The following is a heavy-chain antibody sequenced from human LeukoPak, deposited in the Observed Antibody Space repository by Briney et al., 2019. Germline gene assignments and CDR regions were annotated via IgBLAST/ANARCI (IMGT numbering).Heavy chain of an antibody. J-gene: IGHJ6*02. D-gene: IGHD4-17*01. CDR1: GFTFSSYA. CDR3: ARSRSNYGDYDPYYYGMDV. CDR2: ISYDGSNK. V-gene: IGHV3-30-3*01. Sequence: PGGSLRLSCAASGFTFSSYAMHWVRQAPGKGLEWVAVISYDGSNKYYADSVKGRFTISRDNSKNTLYPQMNSLRAEDTAVYYCARSRSNYGDYDPYYYGMDVWGQGTTVTVSS.